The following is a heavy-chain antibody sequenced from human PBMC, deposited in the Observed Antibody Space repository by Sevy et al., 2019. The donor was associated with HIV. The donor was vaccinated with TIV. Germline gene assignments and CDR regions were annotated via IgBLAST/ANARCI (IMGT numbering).Heavy chain of an antibody. D-gene: IGHD2-21*01. Sequence: GGSLRLSCAASGFTFSSYWMSWVRQAPGKGLEWVANIKQDGSEKYYVDSVKGRFTISRDNAKNSLYLQMNSLRAEDTAVYYCARDLWWSGRYYYYDGMDVWGQGTTVTVSS. CDR2: IKQDGSEK. V-gene: IGHV3-7*01. CDR1: GFTFSSYW. CDR3: ARDLWWSGRYYYYDGMDV. J-gene: IGHJ6*02.